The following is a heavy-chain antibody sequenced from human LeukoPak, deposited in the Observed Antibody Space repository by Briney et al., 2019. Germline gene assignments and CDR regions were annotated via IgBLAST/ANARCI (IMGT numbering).Heavy chain of an antibody. V-gene: IGHV1-18*01. Sequence: ASVKVSCKASGYTFTSYGISWVRQAPGQGLEWMVWISAYNGKTNYAQKLQGRVTMTTDTSTSTAYMELRSLRSDDTAVYYCARGDFIPRLVGIVVVPAADYIGNDAFDIWGQGTMVTVSS. CDR1: GYTFTSYG. CDR2: ISAYNGKT. D-gene: IGHD2-2*01. J-gene: IGHJ3*02. CDR3: ARGDFIPRLVGIVVVPAADYIGNDAFDI.